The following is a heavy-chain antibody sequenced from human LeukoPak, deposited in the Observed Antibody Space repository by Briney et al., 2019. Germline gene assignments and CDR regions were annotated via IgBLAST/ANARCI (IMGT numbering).Heavy chain of an antibody. V-gene: IGHV3-64*01. CDR3: ARGYYDSGGYYFDY. CDR2: ISSDGGIT. CDR1: GFSFSTYA. Sequence: GGSLRLSCDASGFSFSTYAMHWVRQAPGKGLEYVSAISSDGGITYYANSVEGRFTISRDNSKNTLYLQMGSLRAEDMAVYFCARGYYDSGGYYFDYWAREPWSPSPQ. J-gene: IGHJ4*02. D-gene: IGHD3-22*01.